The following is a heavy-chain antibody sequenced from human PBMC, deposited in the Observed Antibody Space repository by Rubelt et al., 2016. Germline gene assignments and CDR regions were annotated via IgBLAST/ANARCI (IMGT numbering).Heavy chain of an antibody. V-gene: IGHV4-39*01. J-gene: IGHJ4*02. D-gene: IGHD5-12*01. Sequence: QPQLQESGPGLVKTSETLSLTCTVSGGSVSSIDNYWGWIRQPPGKGLEWIGTIYYSGSNYYNPSLTRRHTISVDTSNNQFSLKVNSVTAADTAVYYCARRRNSGYDFDYWGQGTLVTVSS. CDR1: GGSVSSIDNY. CDR2: IYYSGSN. CDR3: ARRRNSGYDFDY.